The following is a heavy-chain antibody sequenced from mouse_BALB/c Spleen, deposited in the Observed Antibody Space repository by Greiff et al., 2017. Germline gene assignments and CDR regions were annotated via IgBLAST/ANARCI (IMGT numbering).Heavy chain of an antibody. CDR3: ARQRSGELGLRSWFAY. V-gene: IGHV5-12-2*01. CDR1: GFTFSSYT. J-gene: IGHJ3*01. D-gene: IGHD3-1*01. CDR2: ISNGGGST. Sequence: DVHLVESGGGLVQPGGSLKLSCAASGFTFSSYTMSWVRQTPEKRLEWVAYISNGGGSTYYPDTVKGRFTISRDNAKNTLYLQMSSLKSEDTAMYYCARQRSGELGLRSWFAYWGQGTLVTVSA.